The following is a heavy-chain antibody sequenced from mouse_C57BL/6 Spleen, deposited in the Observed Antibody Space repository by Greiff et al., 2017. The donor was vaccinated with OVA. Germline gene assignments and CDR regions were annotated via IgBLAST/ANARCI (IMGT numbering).Heavy chain of an antibody. J-gene: IGHJ4*01. CDR3: ARSGYYGSSYNAMDY. CDR2: IYPGGGYT. V-gene: IGHV1-63*01. Sequence: QVQLKESGAELVRPGTSVRMSCKASGYTFTNYWIGWAKQRPGHGLEWIGDIYPGGGYTNYHEKFNGKATLTADKSSSTAYMQFSSLTSEDSAIYYCARSGYYGSSYNAMDYWGQGTSVTVSS. CDR1: GYTFTNYW. D-gene: IGHD1-1*01.